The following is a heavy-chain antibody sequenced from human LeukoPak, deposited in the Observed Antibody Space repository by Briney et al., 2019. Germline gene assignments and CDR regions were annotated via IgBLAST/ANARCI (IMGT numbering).Heavy chain of an antibody. Sequence: SETLSLTCTVSGYSISSGYYWGWIRQPPGKGLEWIGSIYHSGSTYYNPSLKSRVTISVDTSKNQFSLKLSSVTAADTAVYYCARVDPRGDYGVDYWGQGTLVSVSS. CDR2: IYHSGST. CDR3: ARVDPRGDYGVDY. J-gene: IGHJ4*02. V-gene: IGHV4-38-2*02. D-gene: IGHD4-17*01. CDR1: GYSISSGYY.